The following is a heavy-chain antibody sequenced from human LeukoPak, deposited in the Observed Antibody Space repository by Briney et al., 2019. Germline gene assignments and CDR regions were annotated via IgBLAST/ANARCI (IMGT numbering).Heavy chain of an antibody. J-gene: IGHJ4*02. D-gene: IGHD5-12*01. Sequence: GGSLRLSCAASGFTSINYAMNWVRQAPGKGLEWVSVLIGSSGSTDYADSVKGRFTISRDNSKNTLFLQMNSLRAEDTAIYYCAKGAYDYIEIGYFDSWGQGTLVTVSS. CDR3: AKGAYDYIEIGYFDS. CDR1: GFTSINYA. V-gene: IGHV3-23*01. CDR2: LIGSSGST.